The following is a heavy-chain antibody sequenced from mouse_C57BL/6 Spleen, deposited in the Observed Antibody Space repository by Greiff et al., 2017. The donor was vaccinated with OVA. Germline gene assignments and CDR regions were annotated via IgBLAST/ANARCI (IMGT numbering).Heavy chain of an antibody. CDR2: INPNNGGT. V-gene: IGHV1-26*01. CDR3: ARGNGNHGGAMDY. Sequence: VQLQQSGPELVKPGASVKISCKASGYTFTDYYMNWVKQSHGKSLEWIGDINPNNGGTSYNQKFKGKATLTVDKSSSTAYMELRSLTSEDSAVYYCARGNGNHGGAMDYWGQGTSVTVSS. CDR1: GYTFTDYY. D-gene: IGHD2-1*01. J-gene: IGHJ4*01.